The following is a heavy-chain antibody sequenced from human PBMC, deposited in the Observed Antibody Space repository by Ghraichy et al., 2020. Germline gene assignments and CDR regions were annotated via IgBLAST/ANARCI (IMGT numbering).Heavy chain of an antibody. CDR1: GGSISSSTYY. D-gene: IGHD6-13*01. CDR3: ARQEGYEQHAGEFDP. CDR2: IYFSGST. V-gene: IGHV4-39*01. J-gene: IGHJ5*02. Sequence: ESLNISCTVSGGSISSSTYYWGWIRQPPGKGLEWIGSIYFSGSTYYNPSLKSRVTISVDTSKNQFSLKLSSVTAADTAMYYCARQEGYEQHAGEFDPWGQGTLVTVSS.